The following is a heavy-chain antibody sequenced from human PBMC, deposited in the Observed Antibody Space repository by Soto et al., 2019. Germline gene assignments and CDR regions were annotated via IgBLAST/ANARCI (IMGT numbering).Heavy chain of an antibody. CDR1: GYTFTSYD. Sequence: GASVKVSCKASGYTFTSYDINWVRQATGQGLEWMGWMNPNSGNTGYAQKFQGRVTVTRNTSISTAYMELSSLRSEDTAVYYCARGRIVVVTADGMDVWGQGTTVTVSS. CDR2: MNPNSGNT. CDR3: ARGRIVVVTADGMDV. V-gene: IGHV1-8*01. D-gene: IGHD2-21*02. J-gene: IGHJ6*02.